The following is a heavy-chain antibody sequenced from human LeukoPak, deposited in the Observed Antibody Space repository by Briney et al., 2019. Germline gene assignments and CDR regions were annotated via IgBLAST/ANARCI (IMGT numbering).Heavy chain of an antibody. CDR3: ARDTPGMVRGVEDAFDI. CDR1: GYTFTCYY. V-gene: IGHV1-2*02. D-gene: IGHD3-10*01. CDR2: INPNSGGT. Sequence: ASVKVSCKASGYTFTCYYMHWVRQAPGQGLEWMGWINPNSGGTNYAQKFQGRVTMTRDTSISTAYMELSRLRSDDTAVYYCARDTPGMVRGVEDAFDIWGQGTMVTVSS. J-gene: IGHJ3*02.